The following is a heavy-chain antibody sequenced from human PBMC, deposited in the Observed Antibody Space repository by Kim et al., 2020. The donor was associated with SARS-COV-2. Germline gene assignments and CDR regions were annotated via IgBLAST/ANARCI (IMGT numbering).Heavy chain of an antibody. Sequence: SETLSLTCTVSAGSISSYYWPWIRQPPGKGLEWIGYIYYTGDTNYNPSLESRVTISVDTSKNHFSLKLSSVTAADTAVYYCSRGASSFVYWGQGTLVTV. CDR3: SRGASSFVY. CDR1: AGSISSYY. V-gene: IGHV4-59*13. J-gene: IGHJ4*02. CDR2: IYYTGDT. D-gene: IGHD6-6*01.